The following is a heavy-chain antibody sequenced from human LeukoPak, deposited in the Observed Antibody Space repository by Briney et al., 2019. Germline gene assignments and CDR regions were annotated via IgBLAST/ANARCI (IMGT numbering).Heavy chain of an antibody. D-gene: IGHD3/OR15-3a*01. CDR1: GGSISSSSYY. Sequence: MASETLSLTCTVSGGSISSSSYYWGWIRQPPGKGLEWIGSIYYSGSTYYNPSLKSRVTISVDTSKNQFSLKLSSVTAADTAVYYCARDYQGDWVHWGQGTLVTVSS. J-gene: IGHJ4*02. V-gene: IGHV4-39*07. CDR2: IYYSGST. CDR3: ARDYQGDWVH.